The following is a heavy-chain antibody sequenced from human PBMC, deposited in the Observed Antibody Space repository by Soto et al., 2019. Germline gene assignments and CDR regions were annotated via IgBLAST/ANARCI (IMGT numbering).Heavy chain of an antibody. V-gene: IGHV3-9*01. CDR3: AKDRNTAMVTGDFDY. D-gene: IGHD5-18*01. CDR2: VSWTNISF. J-gene: IGHJ4*01. Sequence: PGGSLRLSCAASGFTFGDYAMHWVRQVPGRGLEWVSGVSWTNISFGYADSVKGRFTISRDNAKNSLYLQMNSPRREDTAFYYCAKDRNTAMVTGDFDYWGHGTLVTVSS. CDR1: GFTFGDYA.